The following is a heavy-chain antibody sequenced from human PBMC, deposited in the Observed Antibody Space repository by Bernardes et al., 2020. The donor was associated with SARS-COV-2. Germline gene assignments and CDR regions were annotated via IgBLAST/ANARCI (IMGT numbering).Heavy chain of an antibody. J-gene: IGHJ3*02. Sequence: GSSLRLSCAASELIVSSNYMNWVRQAPGKGLEWVSIIYSGGPTYYADSVKGRFTISRDNSKNTLYLQMNSLRTEDTAVYFCARGAIGYFDWSSRVGALDIWGQGTMVTVSS. D-gene: IGHD3-9*01. CDR2: IYSGGPT. CDR1: ELIVSSNY. CDR3: ARGAIGYFDWSSRVGALDI. V-gene: IGHV3-66*02.